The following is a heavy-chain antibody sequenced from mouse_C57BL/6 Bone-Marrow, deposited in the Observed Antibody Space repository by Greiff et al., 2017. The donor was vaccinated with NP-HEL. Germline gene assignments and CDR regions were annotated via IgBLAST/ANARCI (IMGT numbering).Heavy chain of an antibody. CDR3: ARRHYYYAMDY. Sequence: LQESGPELVKPGASVKISCKASGYSFTSYYIHWVKQRPGQGLEWIGWIYPGSGNTKYNEKFKGKATLTADTSSSTAYMQLSSLTSEDSAVYYCARRHYYYAMDYWGQGTSVTVSS. D-gene: IGHD3-1*01. J-gene: IGHJ4*01. CDR2: IYPGSGNT. V-gene: IGHV1-66*01. CDR1: GYSFTSYY.